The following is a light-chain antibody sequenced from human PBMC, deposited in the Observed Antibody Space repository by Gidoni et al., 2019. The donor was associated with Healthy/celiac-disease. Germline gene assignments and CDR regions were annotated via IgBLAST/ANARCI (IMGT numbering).Light chain of an antibody. CDR3: QQYNNWPPYT. CDR1: QSVSSN. V-gene: IGKV3-15*01. J-gene: IGKJ2*01. Sequence: EIVITQSPATLSLSPGARATLSCRASQSVSSNFTWYQQKPGQAPRLLIYGASTRATGIPARFSGSGSGTEFTLTISSLQSEDFAVYYCQQYNNWPPYTFGQGTKLEIK. CDR2: GAS.